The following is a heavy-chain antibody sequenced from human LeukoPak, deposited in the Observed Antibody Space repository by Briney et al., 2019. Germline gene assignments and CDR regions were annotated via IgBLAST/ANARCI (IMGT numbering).Heavy chain of an antibody. J-gene: IGHJ5*02. D-gene: IGHD6-13*01. CDR1: GGSISSRSYY. Sequence: SETLSLTCTVSGGSISSRSYYWGGIRQPPGKGLEWIGSIYYSGSTYYNPSLKSRVTISVDTSKNQFSLKLSSVTAADTAVYYCARSSGYSSSGGLNWFDTWGQGTLVTVSS. CDR3: ARSSGYSSSGGLNWFDT. V-gene: IGHV4-39*01. CDR2: IYYSGST.